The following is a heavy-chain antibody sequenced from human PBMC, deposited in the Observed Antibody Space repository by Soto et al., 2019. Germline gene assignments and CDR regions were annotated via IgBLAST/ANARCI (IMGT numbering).Heavy chain of an antibody. D-gene: IGHD3-16*01. V-gene: IGHV3-23*01. CDR3: AKDRRAGGNSAFYFDF. J-gene: IGHJ4*02. CDR1: VFNFSNYA. CDR2: ISATGGGT. Sequence: GSLRLSCAGSVFNFSNYAMNWVRQTPGKGLEWVSLISATGGGTYYADSVKGRFTISRDNSHNTLYLQVHSLTAEDTAAYYCAKDRRAGGNSAFYFDFWGQGAQVTVSS.